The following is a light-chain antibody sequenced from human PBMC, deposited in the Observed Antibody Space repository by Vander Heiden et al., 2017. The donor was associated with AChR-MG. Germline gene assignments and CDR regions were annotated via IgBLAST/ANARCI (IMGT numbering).Light chain of an antibody. CDR1: KMGRES. J-gene: IGLJ2*01. V-gene: IGLV3-21*02. CDR2: EGA. CDR3: QVGDSRSGRVV. Sequence: SYVLTPPPSVSVAPGQTARISCRGNKMGRESVHGDKQKPGQAPVRVGYEGAVRPSGIPERFAGSNSGQTATLTISRVEAGEEADYYCQVGDSRSGRVVFGGGTKLTVL.